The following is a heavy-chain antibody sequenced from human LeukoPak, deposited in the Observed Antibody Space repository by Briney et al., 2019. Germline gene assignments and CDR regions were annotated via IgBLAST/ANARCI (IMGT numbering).Heavy chain of an antibody. CDR3: TRGVRDSSGFYYSSDY. CDR2: IYHSGTT. Sequence: PSGTLSLTCAVSGGSISSSNWWSWVRQPPGKGLEWIGEIYHSGTTYYSPSLKSRGTISLDTSKNQFSLKLSSVTAADTAVYYCTRGVRDSSGFYYSSDYWGQGTLVTVSS. D-gene: IGHD3-22*01. CDR1: GGSISSSNW. J-gene: IGHJ4*02. V-gene: IGHV4-4*02.